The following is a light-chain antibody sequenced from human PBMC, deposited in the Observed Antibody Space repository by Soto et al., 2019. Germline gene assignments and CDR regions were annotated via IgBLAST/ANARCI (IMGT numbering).Light chain of an antibody. J-gene: IGKJ1*01. V-gene: IGKV3-20*01. CDR2: GAS. CDR3: QQSYSSPPGT. Sequence: EIVLTQSPATQSHSPVASPPLCCXXXQSVSSSYLAWYQQKPGQAPRLLIYGASSRATGIPDRFSGSGSGTDFTLSISSLQPEDFATYYCQQSYSSPPGTFGQGTKVDIK. CDR1: QSVSSSY.